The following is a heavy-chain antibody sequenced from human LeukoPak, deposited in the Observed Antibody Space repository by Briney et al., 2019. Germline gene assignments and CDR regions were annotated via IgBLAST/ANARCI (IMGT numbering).Heavy chain of an antibody. CDR1: GLTFRNSA. V-gene: IGHV3-23*01. CDR2: IIGNSVST. D-gene: IGHD5-24*01. CDR3: AKGRRDGYNYPFFDS. Sequence: GGSLRLSCAASGLTFRNSAMSWVRQAPGKGLEWVSNIIGNSVSTYYADFVKGRFTISRDNSNNTLFLQMNSLSADDTAIYYCAKGRRDGYNYPFFDSWGQGALVIVSS. J-gene: IGHJ4*02.